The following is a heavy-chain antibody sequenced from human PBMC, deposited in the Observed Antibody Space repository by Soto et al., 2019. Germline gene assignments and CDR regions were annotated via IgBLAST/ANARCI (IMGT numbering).Heavy chain of an antibody. V-gene: IGHV3-23*01. D-gene: IGHD6-25*01. CDR1: GFTFSNYA. J-gene: IGHJ4*02. CDR3: AKGSASGSPYYFDF. CDR2: ITGSGGDT. Sequence: GGSLRLSCAASGFTFSNYAMSWVRQAPGKGLEWISAITGSGGDTYHAASVKGRFTISRDNSKNTLFLQMYRLRADDTAVYFCAKGSASGSPYYFDFWGQGALVTVSS.